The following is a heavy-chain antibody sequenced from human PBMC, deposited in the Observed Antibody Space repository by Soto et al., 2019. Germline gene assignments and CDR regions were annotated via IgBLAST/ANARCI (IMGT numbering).Heavy chain of an antibody. CDR1: GYTFTSYA. CDR3: ARGLMVRGVIYYYYYGMGV. J-gene: IGHJ6*02. D-gene: IGHD3-10*01. Sequence: EASVKVSCKASGYTFTSYAMHWVRQAPGQRLEWMGWINAGNGNTKYSQKFQGRVTMTRNTSVSTAYMELSSLRSEDTAVYYCARGLMVRGVIYYYYYGMGVWGQGTTVTVSS. CDR2: INAGNGNT. V-gene: IGHV1-3*01.